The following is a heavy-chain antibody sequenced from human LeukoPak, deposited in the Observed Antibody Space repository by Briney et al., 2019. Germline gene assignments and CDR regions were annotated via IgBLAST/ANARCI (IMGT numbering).Heavy chain of an antibody. CDR1: RGSISGGRFY. J-gene: IGHJ4*02. V-gene: IGHV4-31*03. CDR3: PSVDCESYYLDS. D-gene: IGHD2-21*02. CDR2: ISNRGST. Sequence: SQPLSLTCTVSRGSISGGRFYWPWVRQHPGQGLEWIGYISNRGSTYYHPSLASRITIFRETSKNQFSLSLTALTAPHTAGYFLPSVDCESYYLDSWAKGSVLTVPS.